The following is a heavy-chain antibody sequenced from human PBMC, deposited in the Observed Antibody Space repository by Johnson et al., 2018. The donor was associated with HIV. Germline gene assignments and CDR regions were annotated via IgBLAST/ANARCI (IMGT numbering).Heavy chain of an antibody. Sequence: VQVVESGGGLVQPGGSLRLSCAVSGFTFSRYWMSWVRQAPGKGLEWVANIKQDGSETSYVDSVKGRFTISRDNAKHSLYLQMNSLRAEDTALYYCAKVLEVGATKDDAFDIWGQGTLVTVSS. J-gene: IGHJ3*02. CDR3: AKVLEVGATKDDAFDI. CDR2: IKQDGSET. D-gene: IGHD1-26*01. V-gene: IGHV3-7*03. CDR1: GFTFSRYW.